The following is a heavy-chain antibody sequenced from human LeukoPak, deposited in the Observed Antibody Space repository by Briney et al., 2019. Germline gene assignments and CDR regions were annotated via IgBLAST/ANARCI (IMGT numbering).Heavy chain of an antibody. Sequence: SETLSLTWTVSGDSISSYYWSWIRQPPGKGLEWIGYIYHSGNTNSNPSLKSRVTISVDTSKNQFSLKLSSVTAADTAVYYCAKHTFARPFDYWGQGTLVTVSS. CDR2: IYHSGNT. J-gene: IGHJ4*02. CDR1: GDSISSYY. D-gene: IGHD6-6*01. CDR3: AKHTFARPFDY. V-gene: IGHV4-59*08.